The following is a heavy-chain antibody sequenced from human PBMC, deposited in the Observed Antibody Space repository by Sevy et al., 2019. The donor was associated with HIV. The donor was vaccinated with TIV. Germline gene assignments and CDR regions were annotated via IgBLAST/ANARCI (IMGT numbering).Heavy chain of an antibody. CDR3: TRRASRVYGDHLKLY. Sequence: GGSLRLSCTASGFTFGDYAMSWFRQAPGRGLEWVGFIRSETYGETTEYAASVKGRFTVSRDDSKSIVYLQMNSLKTEDTAVYYCTRRASRVYGDHLKLYRGQGTLVTVSS. V-gene: IGHV3-49*03. D-gene: IGHD2-21*02. J-gene: IGHJ4*02. CDR1: GFTFGDYA. CDR2: IRSETYGETT.